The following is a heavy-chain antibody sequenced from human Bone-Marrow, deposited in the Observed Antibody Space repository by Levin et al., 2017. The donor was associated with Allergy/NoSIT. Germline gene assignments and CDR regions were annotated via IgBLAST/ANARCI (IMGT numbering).Heavy chain of an antibody. V-gene: IGHV3-11*01. CDR2: ISSRGDST. Sequence: SCTASGLTLSDFYMGWIRQAPGKGLEWLSYISSRGDSTHYADSVKGRFSISRDNAKNSLYLQMNSLRAEDTAIYYCARTRIAIFGVVITEYYFDFWGQGTLVTVSS. J-gene: IGHJ4*02. CDR1: GLTLSDFY. D-gene: IGHD3-3*01. CDR3: ARTRIAIFGVVITEYYFDF.